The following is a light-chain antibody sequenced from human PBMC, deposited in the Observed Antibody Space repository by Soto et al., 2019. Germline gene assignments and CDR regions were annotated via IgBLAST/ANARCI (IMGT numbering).Light chain of an antibody. CDR3: ASWDDILSGRV. V-gene: IGLV1-47*01. Sequence: QSVLTQPPSASGTPGQRVTISCTGSSSDIGSNYVYWYQQLPEMAPKLLIYKNDQRPSGISERFSGSKSGTSASLAISGLRTEDEANYYCASWDDILSGRVFGGGTKVTVL. J-gene: IGLJ3*02. CDR2: KND. CDR1: SSDIGSNY.